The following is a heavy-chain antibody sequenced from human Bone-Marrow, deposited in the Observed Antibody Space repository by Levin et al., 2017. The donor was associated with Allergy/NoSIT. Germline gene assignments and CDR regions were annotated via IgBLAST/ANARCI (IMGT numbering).Heavy chain of an antibody. CDR2: MNPNTGNT. J-gene: IGHJ4*02. CDR3: ARAPTYSTSWYFFDN. CDR1: GYTFTSYE. Sequence: GESLKISCKASGYTFTSYEINWVRQATGQGLEWMGWMNPNTGNTRFAQKFQGRVTMTSDTSISTAYMDLSSLRSEDTAVYYCARAPTYSTSWYFFDNWGQGTLVTVSS. V-gene: IGHV1-8*01. D-gene: IGHD6-13*01.